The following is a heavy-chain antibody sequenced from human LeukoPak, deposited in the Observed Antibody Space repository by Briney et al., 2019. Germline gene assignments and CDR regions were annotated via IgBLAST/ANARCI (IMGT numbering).Heavy chain of an antibody. V-gene: IGHV3-7*01. CDR3: ARDPDQRWLLRGDDAFDI. Sequence: PGGSLRLSCAASGFTFSSYWMSWVRQAPGKGLEWVANIKQDGSEKYYVDSVKGRFTISRDNAKNSLYLQMNSLRAEDTAVYYCARDPDQRWLLRGDDAFDIWGQGTMVTVSS. CDR1: GFTFSSYW. CDR2: IKQDGSEK. D-gene: IGHD1-26*01. J-gene: IGHJ3*02.